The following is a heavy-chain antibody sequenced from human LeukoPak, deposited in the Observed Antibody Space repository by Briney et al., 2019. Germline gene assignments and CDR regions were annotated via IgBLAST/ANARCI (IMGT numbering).Heavy chain of an antibody. CDR3: AEGNAEAGSLDY. J-gene: IGHJ4*02. D-gene: IGHD1-1*01. CDR2: INPNSGDT. CDR1: GYAFTGYY. V-gene: IGHV1-2*02. Sequence: ASVKVSCKASGYAFTGYYMHWVRQAPGQGLEWMGWINPNSGDTKFAQKFQGRVTMTTDTSTSTAYMELRSLRSDDTAVYYCAEGNAEAGSLDYWGQGTLVTVSS.